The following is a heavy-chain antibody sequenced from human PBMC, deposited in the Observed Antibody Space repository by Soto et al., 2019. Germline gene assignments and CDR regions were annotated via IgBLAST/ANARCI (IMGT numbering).Heavy chain of an antibody. J-gene: IGHJ6*02. V-gene: IGHV5-51*01. CDR1: GYTFTNYW. CDR3: ARQNNYDFWSGPSYGMHV. Sequence: GEALKISCKASGYTFTNYWIGWVRQMPGKGLEWMGIIYPGDSATRYSPSFQGQVTISADRSISTAFLQWNSLKASDTAMYYCARQNNYDFWSGPSYGMHVPGPAPTVTL. D-gene: IGHD3-3*01. CDR2: IYPGDSAT.